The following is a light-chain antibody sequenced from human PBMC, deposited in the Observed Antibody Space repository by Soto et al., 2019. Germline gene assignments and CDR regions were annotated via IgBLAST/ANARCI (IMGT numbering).Light chain of an antibody. V-gene: IGKV3-20*01. CDR1: QSLSKNY. J-gene: IGKJ5*01. Sequence: EIVLTQSPGTLSLSPGERATLSCRASQSLSKNYLAWYQQKPGQAPRLLIFDASTRATGIPDRFSGSGSGTDFTLTISRLETEDFAVYHCQQYGNSPSITFGQGTRLEIK. CDR3: QQYGNSPSIT. CDR2: DAS.